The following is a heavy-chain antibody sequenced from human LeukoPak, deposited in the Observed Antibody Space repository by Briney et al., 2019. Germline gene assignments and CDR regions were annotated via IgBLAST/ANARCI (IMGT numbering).Heavy chain of an antibody. Sequence: KPGGSLRLSCAASRFTFSTYSMNWVRQAPGKGLEWVSSISSRSTYIYYADSVKGRFTISRDNSKNTLYLQMNSLRAEDTAVYYCARDIWGIAAAGVDYWGQGTLVTVSS. D-gene: IGHD6-13*01. V-gene: IGHV3-21*01. CDR3: ARDIWGIAAAGVDY. CDR2: ISSRSTYI. CDR1: RFTFSTYS. J-gene: IGHJ4*02.